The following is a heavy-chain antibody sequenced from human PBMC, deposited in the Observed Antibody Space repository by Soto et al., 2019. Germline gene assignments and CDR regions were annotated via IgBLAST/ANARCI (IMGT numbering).Heavy chain of an antibody. D-gene: IGHD2-2*01. Sequence: GASVKVSCKASGGTFSSYAISWVRQAPGQGLEWMGGIIPIFGTANYAQKFQGRVTITADESTSTAYMELSSLRSEDTAVYYCARQDGRGVVPAPDYWGQGTLVTVSS. J-gene: IGHJ4*02. CDR1: GGTFSSYA. CDR2: IIPIFGTA. CDR3: ARQDGRGVVPAPDY. V-gene: IGHV1-69*13.